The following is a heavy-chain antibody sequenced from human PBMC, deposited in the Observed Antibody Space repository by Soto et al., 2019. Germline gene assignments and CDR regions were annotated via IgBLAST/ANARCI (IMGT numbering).Heavy chain of an antibody. V-gene: IGHV3-33*01. Sequence: QVQLLESGGGVVQPGGSLRLSCAASGFTLRTYGMHWVRQAPGKGLEWVAVVWYDGSKKYYADSVKGRFTVSRDNSKNTLYLQRNSLRAEDTAVYYCARPLEQWQLGFGMDVCGQGSPVTVAS. CDR2: VWYDGSKK. D-gene: IGHD6-19*01. J-gene: IGHJ6*01. CDR1: GFTLRTYG. CDR3: ARPLEQWQLGFGMDV.